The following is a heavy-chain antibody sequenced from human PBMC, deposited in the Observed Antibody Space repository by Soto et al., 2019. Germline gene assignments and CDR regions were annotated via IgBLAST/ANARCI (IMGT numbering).Heavy chain of an antibody. V-gene: IGHV3-23*01. CDR1: GFTFSNFA. J-gene: IGHJ6*03. CDR2: ISGSGGST. Sequence: GGSLRLSCAASGFTFSNFAMHWVRQAPGKGLEWVSAISGSGGSTYYADSVKGRFTISRDNSKNTLYLQMNSLRAEDTAVYYCAKVPDYYYYMDVWGKGTTVTVSS. CDR3: AKVPDYYYYMDV.